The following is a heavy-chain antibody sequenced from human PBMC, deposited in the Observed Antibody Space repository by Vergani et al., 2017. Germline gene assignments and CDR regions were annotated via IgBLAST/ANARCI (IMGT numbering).Heavy chain of an antibody. CDR1: GFTFDDYA. D-gene: IGHD2-15*01. J-gene: IGHJ6*02. CDR2: ISWNSGST. V-gene: IGHV3-9*01. CDR3: AKDITYVYCSGGSCSADYYGMDV. Sequence: EVQLVESGGGLVQPGRSLRLSCAASGFTFDDYAMHWVRQAPGKGLEWVSGISWNSGSTGYADSVKGRFTISRDNAKNSLYLQMNSLIAEDTVVYYCAKDITYVYCSGGSCSADYYGMDVWGQGTTVTVSS.